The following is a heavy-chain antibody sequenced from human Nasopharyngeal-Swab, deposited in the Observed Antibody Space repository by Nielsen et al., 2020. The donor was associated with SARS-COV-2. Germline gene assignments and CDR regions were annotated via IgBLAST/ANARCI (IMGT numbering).Heavy chain of an antibody. CDR2: INHSGST. D-gene: IGHD6-19*01. CDR3: ARDQRSGWFDAFDI. V-gene: IGHV4-34*01. J-gene: IGHJ3*02. Sequence: WIRQPPGKGLEWIGEINHSGSTNYNPSPKSRVTISVDTSKDQFSLKLSSVTAADTAVYYCARDQRSGWFDAFDIWGQGTMVTVSS.